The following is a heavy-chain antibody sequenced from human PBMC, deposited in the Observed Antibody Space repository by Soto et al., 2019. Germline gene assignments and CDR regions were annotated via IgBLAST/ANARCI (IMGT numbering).Heavy chain of an antibody. D-gene: IGHD3-22*01. Sequence: QVQLVQSGAEVKKTGSSVKVSCKASGGTFSSYAISWVRQAPGQGLEWMGGIIPIFGTANYAQKFQGRVTITADESTSTAYMELSSLRSEDTAVYYCARYYYDSSGYLVQGYWYFDLWGRGTLVTVSS. J-gene: IGHJ2*01. CDR2: IIPIFGTA. CDR3: ARYYYDSSGYLVQGYWYFDL. V-gene: IGHV1-69*01. CDR1: GGTFSSYA.